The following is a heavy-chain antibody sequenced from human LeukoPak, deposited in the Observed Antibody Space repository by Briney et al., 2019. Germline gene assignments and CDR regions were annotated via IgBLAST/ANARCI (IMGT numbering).Heavy chain of an antibody. CDR1: GFTFSSYE. CDR3: ARRAWDAFDI. Sequence: GGSLRLSCAASGFTFSSYEMNWVSQAPGKGLEWVSYIRSSGSTIYHADSVKGRFTISRDNAKNSLYLQMNSLRAEDTAVYYCARRAWDAFDIWGQGTVVTVSS. V-gene: IGHV3-48*03. J-gene: IGHJ3*02. CDR2: IRSSGSTI.